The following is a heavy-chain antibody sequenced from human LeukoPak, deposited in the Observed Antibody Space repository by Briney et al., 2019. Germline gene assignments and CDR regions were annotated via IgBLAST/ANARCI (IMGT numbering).Heavy chain of an antibody. CDR3: ARDLPQVEY. V-gene: IGHV3-23*01. D-gene: IGHD2-15*01. CDR1: GFTFSSYS. J-gene: IGHJ4*02. CDR2: ISGSGVYT. Sequence: GGSLRLSCAASGFTFSSYSMSWVRKAPGTGLEWVSGISGSGVYTFYGDSVKGRFTTSRDNSKNTLYLQMNSLRAEDTALYYCARDLPQVEYWGQGTLVTVSS.